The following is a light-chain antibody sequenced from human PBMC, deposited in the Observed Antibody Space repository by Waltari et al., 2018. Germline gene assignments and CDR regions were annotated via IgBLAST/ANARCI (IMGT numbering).Light chain of an antibody. V-gene: IGLV2-14*03. Sequence: QSALTQSASMSGSPGQSITISCTGTRSDFGGYYVSWYQQHPGKAPRLIIYDGSNRPSGVSARFSGSKSANTASLTISGLQAEDEADYYCNTYRGSATVVFGGGTRLTVL. CDR2: DGS. CDR3: NTYRGSATVV. J-gene: IGLJ2*01. CDR1: RSDFGGYY.